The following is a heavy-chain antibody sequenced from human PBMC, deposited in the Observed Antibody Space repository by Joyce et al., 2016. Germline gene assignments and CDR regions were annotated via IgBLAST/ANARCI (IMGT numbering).Heavy chain of an antibody. CDR1: GFTFSSHW. J-gene: IGHJ4*02. D-gene: IGHD1-1*01. Sequence: EVQLVESGGGLVQPGGSPGLSCAASGFTFSSHWMSWVRQAPGKGLEWVANINPDGRKNNYADSVKGRFIISRDNAKNSLYVQMHSLRAEDTAVYYCAREFKWNWDFWGQGTLVTVSS. V-gene: IGHV3-7*04. CDR2: INPDGRKN. CDR3: AREFKWNWDF.